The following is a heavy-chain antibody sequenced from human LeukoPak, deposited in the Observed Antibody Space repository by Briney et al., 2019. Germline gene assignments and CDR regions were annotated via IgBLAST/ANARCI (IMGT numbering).Heavy chain of an antibody. CDR3: ARGEASNWNELYYFDY. Sequence: GASVKVSCKASGGTFSSYAISWVRQAPGQGLEWMGRIIPILGIANYAQKFQGRVTITADKSTSTAYMELSSLRSEDTAVYYCARGEASNWNELYYFDYWGQGTLVTVSS. D-gene: IGHD1-20*01. CDR2: IIPILGIA. CDR1: GGTFSSYA. J-gene: IGHJ4*02. V-gene: IGHV1-69*04.